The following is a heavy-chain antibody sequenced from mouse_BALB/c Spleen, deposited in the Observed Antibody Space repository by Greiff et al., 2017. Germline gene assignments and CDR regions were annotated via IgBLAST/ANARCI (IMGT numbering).Heavy chain of an antibody. Sequence: VQLKQSGPELMKPGASVKISCKASGYSFTSYYMHWVKQSHGKSLEWIGYIDPFNGGTSYNQKFKGKATLTVDKSSSTAYMHLSSLTSEDSAVYYCAREDYGYEAYWGQGTLVTVSA. CDR2: IDPFNGGT. V-gene: IGHV1S135*01. CDR3: AREDYGYEAY. CDR1: GYSFTSYY. J-gene: IGHJ3*01. D-gene: IGHD1-2*01.